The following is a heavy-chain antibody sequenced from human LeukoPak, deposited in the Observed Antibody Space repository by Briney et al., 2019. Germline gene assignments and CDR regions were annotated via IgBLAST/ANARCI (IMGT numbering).Heavy chain of an antibody. CDR1: GYTFTGYY. D-gene: IGHD3-22*01. CDR3: ARVDYDSSGYQETYFDY. J-gene: IGHJ4*02. V-gene: IGHV1-2*02. Sequence: APVKVSCKASGYTFTGYYMHWVRQAPGQGLEWMGWINPNSGGTNYAQKFQGRVTMTRDTSISTAYMELSRLRSDDTAVYYCARVDYDSSGYQETYFDYWGQGTLVTVSS. CDR2: INPNSGGT.